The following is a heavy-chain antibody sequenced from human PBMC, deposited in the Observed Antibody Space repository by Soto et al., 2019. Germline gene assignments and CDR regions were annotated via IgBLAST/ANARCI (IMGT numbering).Heavy chain of an antibody. CDR3: TRRRDWTAMDPLDY. CDR1: GFTFSDSA. CDR2: IRSKVNTYAT. J-gene: IGHJ4*02. V-gene: IGHV3-73*02. D-gene: IGHD5-18*01. Sequence: EVQLVESGGGLVQPGGSLKLSCVASGFTFSDSAMHWVRQASGKGLEWVGRIRSKVNTYATAYAASVKGRFTISRDDSMNTAYLQMNSLKTEDTAVYYCTRRRDWTAMDPLDYWGPGTLVTVSS.